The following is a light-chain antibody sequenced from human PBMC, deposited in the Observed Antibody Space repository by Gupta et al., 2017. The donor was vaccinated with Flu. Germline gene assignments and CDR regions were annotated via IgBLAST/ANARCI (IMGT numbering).Light chain of an antibody. J-gene: IGKJ2*01. CDR3: LQCAGVTRT. Sequence: EKVTITCRASQTIGRNLHWYQQKPDQSPKLLIKYASQSFSGGPARFSGSGFGTKFTLTINGLEAEDAATYYCLQCAGVTRTFGQGTKLGIK. CDR1: QTIGRN. V-gene: IGKV6-21*01. CDR2: YAS.